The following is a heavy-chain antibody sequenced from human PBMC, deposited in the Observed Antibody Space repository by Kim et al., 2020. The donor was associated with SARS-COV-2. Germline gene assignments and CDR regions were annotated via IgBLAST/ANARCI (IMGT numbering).Heavy chain of an antibody. Sequence: YADFAKGRFTISRDHAKGTVYLQMNSLRAEDTAVYYCASRRYTGTYYSFDYWGQGALVTVSS. D-gene: IGHD1-26*01. CDR3: ASRRYTGTYYSFDY. V-gene: IGHV3-74*01. J-gene: IGHJ4*02.